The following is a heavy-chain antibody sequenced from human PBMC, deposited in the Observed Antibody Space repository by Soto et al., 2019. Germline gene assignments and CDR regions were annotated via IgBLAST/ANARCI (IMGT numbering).Heavy chain of an antibody. CDR2: ISTYNGNT. J-gene: IGHJ4*02. V-gene: IGHV1-18*01. CDR1: WFTFTRYG. CDR3: AREMVRGAGSDY. Sequence: GASEKVSCKASWFTFTRYGIRGVRQAPGKGLEWMGWISTYNGNTKYAQKLQGRVTMTTDTSTSTAYMELRSLRSDDTAVFYCAREMVRGAGSDYWGQGTLVTVSS. D-gene: IGHD3-10*01.